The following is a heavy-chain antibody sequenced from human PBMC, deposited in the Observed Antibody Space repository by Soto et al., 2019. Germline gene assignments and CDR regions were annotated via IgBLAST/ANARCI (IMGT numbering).Heavy chain of an antibody. J-gene: IGHJ6*02. Sequence: GESLKISCKGSGYSFTSYWIGWVRQMPGKSLEWMGIIYPGDSDTRYSPSFQGQVTISADKSISTAYLQWSSLKASDTAMYYCARFGYYDFWSRGYYVMDGWGQGTTVTVSS. V-gene: IGHV5-51*01. D-gene: IGHD3-3*01. CDR1: GYSFTSYW. CDR3: ARFGYYDFWSRGYYVMDG. CDR2: IYPGDSDT.